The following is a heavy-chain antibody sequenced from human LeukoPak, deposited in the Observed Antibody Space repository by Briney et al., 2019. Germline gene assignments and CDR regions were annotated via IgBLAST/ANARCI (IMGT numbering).Heavy chain of an antibody. CDR3: ARVIVQAVAGTGSYYFDY. J-gene: IGHJ4*02. Sequence: SETLSLTCTVSGGSISSYYWIWFRHPPPKGLEWFGSTYYSGSTNYNPSLQSRVTISVDTSMNQFSLKLSSVTAADTAVYYCARVIVQAVAGTGSYYFDYWGQGTLVTVSS. CDR2: TYYSGST. D-gene: IGHD6-19*01. CDR1: GGSISSYY. V-gene: IGHV4-59*01.